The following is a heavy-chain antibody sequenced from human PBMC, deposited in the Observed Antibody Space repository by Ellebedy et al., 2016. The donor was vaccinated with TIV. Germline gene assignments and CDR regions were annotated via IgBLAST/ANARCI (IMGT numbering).Heavy chain of an antibody. J-gene: IGHJ4*02. CDR1: GFPFSQYA. V-gene: IGHV3-30*15. D-gene: IGHD5-12*01. CDR2: ISGSGSVE. CDR3: ARDPYQMATIRGYFDY. Sequence: GESLKISCVASGFPFSQYAMHWVRQTPGRALEWLAVISGSGSVEVYADSVKGRVTISRDNSRNTLNLQISYVRTEDTAVYYCARDPYQMATIRGYFDYWGQGTLVTVSS.